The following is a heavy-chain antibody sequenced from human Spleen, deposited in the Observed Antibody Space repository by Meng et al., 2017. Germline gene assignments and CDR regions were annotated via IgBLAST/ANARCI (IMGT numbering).Heavy chain of an antibody. CDR3: ARGLRPLSPFDY. CDR1: GGSISSYY. Sequence: SETLSLTCTVSGGSISSYYWSWIRQPPGKGLEWIGYIYYSGSTNYNPSLKSRVTISVDTSKNQFSLKLSSVTAADTAVYYCARGLRPLSPFDYWGQGTLVTVSS. J-gene: IGHJ4*02. V-gene: IGHV4-59*01. CDR2: IYYSGST. D-gene: IGHD4-17*01.